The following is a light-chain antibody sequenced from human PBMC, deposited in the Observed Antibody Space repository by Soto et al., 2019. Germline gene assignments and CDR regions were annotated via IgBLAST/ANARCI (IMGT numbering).Light chain of an antibody. CDR1: QSLLYSSNNKNY. CDR2: WAS. CDR3: QQYYSSPYT. V-gene: IGKV4-1*01. Sequence: DIVMTHSPDSLAVSLGERATINCKSSQSLLYSSNNKNYLAWYQQKPGQSPKLLIYWASARESGVPDRFSGSGSGTDFTLTISSLQAEDVAVYYCQQYYSSPYTFGQGTKLEIK. J-gene: IGKJ2*01.